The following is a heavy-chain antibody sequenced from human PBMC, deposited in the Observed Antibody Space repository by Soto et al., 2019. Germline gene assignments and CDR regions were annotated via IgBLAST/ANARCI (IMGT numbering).Heavy chain of an antibody. CDR3: ARGDDYGDV. D-gene: IGHD4-17*01. CDR2: IIPILGIA. CDR1: GGTFSSYT. Sequence: QVQLVQSGAEVKKPGSSVKVSCKASGGTFSSYTISWVRQAPGQGLEWMGRIIPILGIANYAQKFQGRVTITADKSTSTAYMELNSLRSDDTAVYYCARGDDYGDVWGQGTLVTVSS. J-gene: IGHJ4*02. V-gene: IGHV1-69*02.